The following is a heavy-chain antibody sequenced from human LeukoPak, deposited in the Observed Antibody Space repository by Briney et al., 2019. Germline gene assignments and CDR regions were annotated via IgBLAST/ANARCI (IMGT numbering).Heavy chain of an antibody. D-gene: IGHD3-22*01. Sequence: PGGPLRLSCAASGFTFSSYAMSWVRQAPGKGLEWVSAISGSGASTYYADSVKGRFTISRDNSKNTLYLQMNSLRAEDTAVYYCATAGSSGYYAYFDYWGQGTLVTVSS. CDR1: GFTFSSYA. CDR2: ISGSGAST. V-gene: IGHV3-23*01. CDR3: ATAGSSGYYAYFDY. J-gene: IGHJ4*02.